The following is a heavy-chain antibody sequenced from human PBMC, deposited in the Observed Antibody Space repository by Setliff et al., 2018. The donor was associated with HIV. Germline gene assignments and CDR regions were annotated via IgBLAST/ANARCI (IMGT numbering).Heavy chain of an antibody. CDR1: GYTFTSYA. CDR3: ASLRDYYDTSAYYTDARH. CDR2: INAGNGNT. J-gene: IGHJ4*02. D-gene: IGHD3-22*01. Sequence: KVSCKASGYTFTSYAMHWVRQAPGQRLEWMGWINAGNGNTKYSQKFQGRVTITRDKSTTTVYMELSSLRSADTAVYYCASLRDYYDTSAYYTDARHWGQGTLVTVSS. V-gene: IGHV1-3*01.